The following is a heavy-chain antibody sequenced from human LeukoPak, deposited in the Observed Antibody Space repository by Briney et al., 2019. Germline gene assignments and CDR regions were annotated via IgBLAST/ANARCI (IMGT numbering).Heavy chain of an antibody. D-gene: IGHD3-3*01. CDR3: ARRRITIFGVVRGVDGFDP. Sequence: PSETLSLTCAVYGGSFSGYYWSWIRQPPGKGLECIGEINHSGSTNYNPSLKSRVTISVDTSKNQFSLKLSSVTAADTAVYYCARRRITIFGVVRGVDGFDPWGQGTLVTVSS. J-gene: IGHJ5*02. CDR2: INHSGST. CDR1: GGSFSGYY. V-gene: IGHV4-34*01.